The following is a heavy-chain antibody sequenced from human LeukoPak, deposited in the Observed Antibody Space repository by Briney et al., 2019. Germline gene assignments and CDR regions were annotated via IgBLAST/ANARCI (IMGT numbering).Heavy chain of an antibody. CDR2: ISASGGNS. Sequence: GRSLRLSCAASGFTFSSYAMHWVRQASGRGLEWVSLISASGGNSYYADSVKGRFTVSRDSSKNTLHLQMNSLRAEDTAVYYCARDIELSCWGQGTLVTVSS. CDR3: ARDIELSC. D-gene: IGHD1-26*01. V-gene: IGHV3-23*01. CDR1: GFTFSSYA. J-gene: IGHJ4*02.